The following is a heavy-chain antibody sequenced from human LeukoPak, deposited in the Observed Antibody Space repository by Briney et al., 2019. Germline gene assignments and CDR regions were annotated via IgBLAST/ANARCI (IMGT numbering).Heavy chain of an antibody. J-gene: IGHJ6*02. D-gene: IGHD2-2*01. Sequence: SETLSLTCTVSGGSISSYSWSWIRQPPGKGLEWIGYIYHSGSTYYNPSLKSRVTISVDTSKNQFSLKLTSVTSADTAVYYCARDGPAYTSRWYDYYYGLDVWGQGTTVTVSS. CDR3: ARDGPAYTSRWYDYYYGLDV. CDR1: GGSISSYS. CDR2: IYHSGST. V-gene: IGHV4-59*01.